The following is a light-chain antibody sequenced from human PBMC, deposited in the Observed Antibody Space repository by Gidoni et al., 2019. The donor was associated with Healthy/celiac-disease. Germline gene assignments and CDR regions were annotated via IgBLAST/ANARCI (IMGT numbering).Light chain of an antibody. CDR2: LGS. CDR1: QSLLHSNGYNY. CDR3: MQALQTPLT. Sequence: DIVMTQSPLSLLVTPGEPASISCRSSQSLLHSNGYNYLDWYLQKPGQSPQLLIYLGSNRASGVPDRFSGSGSGTDFTLKISRVEAEDVGVYYCMQALQTPLTFGQXTKVEIK. J-gene: IGKJ1*01. V-gene: IGKV2-28*01.